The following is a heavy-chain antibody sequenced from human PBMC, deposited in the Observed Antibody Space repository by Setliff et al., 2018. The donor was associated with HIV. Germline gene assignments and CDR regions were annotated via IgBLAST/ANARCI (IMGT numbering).Heavy chain of an antibody. CDR2: MFHSGST. CDR3: ARETDSSGWFFDY. V-gene: IGHV4-38-2*02. J-gene: IGHJ4*02. Sequence: GSLRLSCAASGFTFSDAWMSWIRQPPGKGLEWIGSMFHSGSTYYNPSLRSRVTLSLDRSDNHFSLNLSSVTAADTAVYYCARETDSSGWFFDYWGQGTLVTVSS. D-gene: IGHD6-19*01. CDR1: GFTFSDAW.